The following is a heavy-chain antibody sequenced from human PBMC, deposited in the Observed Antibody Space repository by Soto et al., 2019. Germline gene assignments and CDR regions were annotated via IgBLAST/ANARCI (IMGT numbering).Heavy chain of an antibody. CDR2: IHYSGST. D-gene: IGHD1-26*01. CDR3: ARCHAACSGSSDY. CDR1: GSSITSAGYY. J-gene: IGHJ4*02. V-gene: IGHV4-31*03. Sequence: PSETLSLTCTVSGSSITSAGYYWTLIRQHPGKGLEWIGYIHYSGSTYYNPSFKSRVTISVDTSKNQLSLNLSPVTAADTAVYYCARCHAACSGSSDYWCQGTLVTVSS.